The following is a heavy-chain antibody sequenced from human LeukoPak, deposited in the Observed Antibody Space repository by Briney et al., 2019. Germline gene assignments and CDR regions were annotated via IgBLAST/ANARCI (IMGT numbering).Heavy chain of an antibody. CDR3: AGAAPFDY. CDR1: EFTFSSYS. CDR2: ISSSSSYI. J-gene: IGHJ4*02. V-gene: IGHV3-21*04. D-gene: IGHD6-6*01. Sequence: GGSLRLSCAASEFTFSSYSMNWVRQAPGKGLEWVSSISSSSSYIYYADSVKGRFTISRDNSKNTLYLQMNSLRAEDTAVYYCAGAAPFDYWGQGTLVTVSS.